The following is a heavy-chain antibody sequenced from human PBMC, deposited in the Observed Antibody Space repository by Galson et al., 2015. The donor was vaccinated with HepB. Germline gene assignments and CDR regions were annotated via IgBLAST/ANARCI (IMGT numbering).Heavy chain of an antibody. CDR2: IYYSGST. CDR3: ARDGRQWLVHVAEGAFDI. CDR1: GGSISSYY. V-gene: IGHV4-59*01. J-gene: IGHJ3*02. Sequence: ETLSLTCTVSGGSISSYYWSWIRQPPGKGLEWIGYIYYSGSTNYNPSLKSRVTISVDTSKNQFSLKLSSVTAADTAVYYCARDGRQWLVHVAEGAFDIWGQGTMVTVSS. D-gene: IGHD6-19*01.